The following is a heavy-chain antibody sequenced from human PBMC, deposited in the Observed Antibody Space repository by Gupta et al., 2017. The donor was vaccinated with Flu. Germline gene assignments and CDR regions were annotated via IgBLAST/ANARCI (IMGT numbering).Heavy chain of an antibody. CDR2: VYFSGNT. D-gene: IGHD3-16*01. CDR1: SGSYY. V-gene: IGHV4-31*02. CDR3: ARRGAYFFDY. Sequence: SGSYYWSWIRQLPGKGLEWIGYVYFSGNTYYNPSLQSRVSISVDTSKNQFSLEVGSVTAADTAVYYCARRGAYFFDYWGQGTLVTVSS. J-gene: IGHJ4*02.